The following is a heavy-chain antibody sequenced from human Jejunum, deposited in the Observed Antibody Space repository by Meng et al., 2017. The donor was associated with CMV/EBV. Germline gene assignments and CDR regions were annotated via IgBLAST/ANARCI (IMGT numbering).Heavy chain of an antibody. CDR2: IIPSLNIA. CDR3: ARVHQQLVRGYFDS. J-gene: IGHJ4*02. V-gene: IGHV1-69*10. CDR1: FSTYS. Sequence: FSTYSVSWVRQAPGQGLEWMGGIIPSLNIANYAQKFRGRVTITADNADKSTSTAYMELSSLRSEDTAVYYCARVHQQLVRGYFDSWGQGTRVTVSS. D-gene: IGHD6-13*01.